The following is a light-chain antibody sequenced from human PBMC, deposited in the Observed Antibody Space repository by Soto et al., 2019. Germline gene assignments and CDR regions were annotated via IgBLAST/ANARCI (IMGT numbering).Light chain of an antibody. CDR3: QQYNNWPPIT. CDR2: GAS. Sequence: EVVMTQSPATLSVSPGERATLSCRASQSISSDLAWYQQKPGQVPRLLIFGASTRATGIPARFSGSGSGTEFTLTISSLQSEDFAVYYCQQYNNWPPITFGGGTKVEIK. V-gene: IGKV3-15*01. J-gene: IGKJ4*01. CDR1: QSISSD.